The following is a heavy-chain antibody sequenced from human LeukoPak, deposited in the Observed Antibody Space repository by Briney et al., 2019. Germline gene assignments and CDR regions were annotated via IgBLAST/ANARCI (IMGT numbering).Heavy chain of an antibody. CDR2: ISGSGGST. Sequence: GGSLRLSCVASGFTFSSYAMSWVRQAPGKGLEWVSVISGSGGSTYYADSVKGRFTISRDNSQNTLYLQMNSLRAEDTAVYYCVRGDGDLFDYWGQGTLVSVSS. J-gene: IGHJ4*02. CDR1: GFTFSSYA. CDR3: VRGDGDLFDY. V-gene: IGHV3-23*01. D-gene: IGHD4-17*01.